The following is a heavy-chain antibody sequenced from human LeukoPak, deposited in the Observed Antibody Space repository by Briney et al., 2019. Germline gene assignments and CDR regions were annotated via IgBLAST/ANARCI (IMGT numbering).Heavy chain of an antibody. CDR1: GFTFSSYA. Sequence: GDSLRLSCAASGFTFSSYAMRWVLQAPGTGLEWVSSITGSGDSTYYADSVKGRFTISRDNSKNTLYLQMNSLRAEDTAVYYCADSNYWYPVDYWGQGTLVTVS. D-gene: IGHD4-11*01. V-gene: IGHV3-23*01. CDR2: ITGSGDST. CDR3: ADSNYWYPVDY. J-gene: IGHJ4*02.